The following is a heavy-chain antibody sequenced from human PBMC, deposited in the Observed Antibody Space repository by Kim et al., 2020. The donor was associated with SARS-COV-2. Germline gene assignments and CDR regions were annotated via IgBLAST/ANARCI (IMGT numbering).Heavy chain of an antibody. Sequence: ASVKVSCKASGYTFTGYYMHWLRQSPGQGLEWMGWIIPTSGDTKYAQKFQGRVTMTRVTSIDTAYMELNSLTSDHTAVYYCARDDGSSSYYFDFWGQGTL. J-gene: IGHJ4*02. V-gene: IGHV1-2*02. CDR2: IIPTSGDT. CDR3: ARDDGSSSYYFDF. CDR1: GYTFTGYY. D-gene: IGHD6-6*01.